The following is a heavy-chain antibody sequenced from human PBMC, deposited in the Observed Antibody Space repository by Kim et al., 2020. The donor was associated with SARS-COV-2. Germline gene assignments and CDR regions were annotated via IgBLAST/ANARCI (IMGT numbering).Heavy chain of an antibody. CDR2: INPSGGST. D-gene: IGHD3-10*01. J-gene: IGHJ6*02. CDR1: GYTFTSYY. V-gene: IGHV1-46*01. Sequence: ASVKVSCKASGYTFTSYYMHWVRQAPGQGLEWMGIINPSGGSTSYAQKFQGRVTMTRDTSTSTVYMELSSLRSEDTAVYYCARENVLLWFGGSSYYYYGMDVWGQGTTVTVSS. CDR3: ARENVLLWFGGSSYYYYGMDV.